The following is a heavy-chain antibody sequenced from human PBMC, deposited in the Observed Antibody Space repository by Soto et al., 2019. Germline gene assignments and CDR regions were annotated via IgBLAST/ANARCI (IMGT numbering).Heavy chain of an antibody. V-gene: IGHV3-23*01. CDR2: ISGSGGST. D-gene: IGHD3-10*01. Sequence: EVQLLESGGGLVQPGGSLRLSCAAPGFTFSSYAMSWVRQAPGKGLEWVSAISGSGGSTYYADSVKGRFTISRDNSKNTLYLQMNSLRAEDTAVYYCAKGDTYYYGSGSYSYFDYWGQGTLVTVSS. CDR1: GFTFSSYA. CDR3: AKGDTYYYGSGSYSYFDY. J-gene: IGHJ4*02.